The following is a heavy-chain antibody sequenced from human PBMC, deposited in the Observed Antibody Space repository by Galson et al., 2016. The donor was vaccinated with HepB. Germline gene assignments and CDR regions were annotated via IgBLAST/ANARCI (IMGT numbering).Heavy chain of an antibody. J-gene: IGHJ5*02. V-gene: IGHV3-74*01. Sequence: LRLSCAASGFAFGSHWMHWVRQVPGKGLVWVSRINSDGTISNYADSVKGRFTISRDNAKNTLYLQMNSLRVEDTAVYYCGRDHSVVLTTAYNWFDPWGRGTLVTVSS. CDR2: INSDGTIS. CDR3: GRDHSVVLTTAYNWFDP. D-gene: IGHD4-23*01. CDR1: GFAFGSHW.